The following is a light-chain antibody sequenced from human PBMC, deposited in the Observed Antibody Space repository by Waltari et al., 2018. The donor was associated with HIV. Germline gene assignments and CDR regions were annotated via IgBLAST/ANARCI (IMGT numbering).Light chain of an antibody. J-gene: IGLJ3*02. CDR1: VPDIDVSNF. Sequence: HSALTQPASVSASPGQSINISCSGQVPDIDVSNFVSWYRQYPVLAPPLVLYGVSSRPSGVSLRFSGSKSGDTASLTISGLEAEDEAHYYCSSYTRNHSLVFGGGTKLTVL. V-gene: IGLV2-14*01. CDR3: SSYTRNHSLV. CDR2: GVS.